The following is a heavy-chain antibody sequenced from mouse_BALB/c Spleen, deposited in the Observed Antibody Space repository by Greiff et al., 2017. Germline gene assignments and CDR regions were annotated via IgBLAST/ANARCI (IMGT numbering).Heavy chain of an antibody. V-gene: IGHV5-4*02. CDR2: ISDGGSYT. CDR3: ARWFDY. Sequence: EVQLVESGGGLVKPAGSLTLSCAASGFTFSDYYMYWVRQTPEKRLEWVATISDGGSYTYYPDSVKGRFTISRDNAKNNLYLQMSSLKAEDTAMYYCARWFDYWGQGTTLTVSS. J-gene: IGHJ2*01. CDR1: GFTFSDYY.